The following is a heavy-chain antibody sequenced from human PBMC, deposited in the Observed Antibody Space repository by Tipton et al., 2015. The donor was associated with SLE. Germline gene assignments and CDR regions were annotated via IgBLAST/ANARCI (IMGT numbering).Heavy chain of an antibody. Sequence: SLRLSCAASGFTFTNYGMHWVRQSPGKGLEWVAVIWYDGSSQYYADSVRGRFTISRDNSKNTLYLQMNSLRAEDTAVYYCARDGPSGSYGYWGQGTLVTVSS. CDR3: ARDGPSGSYGY. J-gene: IGHJ4*02. V-gene: IGHV3-33*08. D-gene: IGHD1-26*01. CDR1: GFTFTNYG. CDR2: IWYDGSSQ.